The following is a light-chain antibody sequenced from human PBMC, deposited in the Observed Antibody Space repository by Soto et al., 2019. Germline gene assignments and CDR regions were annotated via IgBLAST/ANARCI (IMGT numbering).Light chain of an antibody. Sequence: QSALTQPASVSGSPGQSITISCTGTSSDVGGYNYVSWYQQHPGKAPKLMIYDVSNRPSGVSNRFSGSKSGNTASLTISGLQADYEADYYCSSYTSSSTPYVFGSGTKLTAL. CDR2: DVS. J-gene: IGLJ1*01. CDR1: SSDVGGYNY. CDR3: SSYTSSSTPYV. V-gene: IGLV2-14*01.